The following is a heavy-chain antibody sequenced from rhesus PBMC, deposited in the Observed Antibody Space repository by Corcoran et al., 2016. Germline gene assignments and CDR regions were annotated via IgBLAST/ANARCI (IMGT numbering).Heavy chain of an antibody. D-gene: IGHD5-12*01. CDR1: GFTFSSYY. V-gene: IGHV3-8*01. CDR3: AKYQVGYSYSYGLDS. CDR2: INTGVGST. J-gene: IGHJ6*01. Sequence: VQLVESGGGLVQPGGSLRLSCTGSGFTFSSYYMYWVRQAPGKGLVWVAAINTGVGSTWYTDSVKGRFTISKENAKNTLYLQMDSLRAEDTAVYYGAKYQVGYSYSYGLDSWGQGVVVTVSS.